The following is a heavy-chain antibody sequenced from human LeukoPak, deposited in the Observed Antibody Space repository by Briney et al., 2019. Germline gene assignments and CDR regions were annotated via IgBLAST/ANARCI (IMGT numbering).Heavy chain of an antibody. J-gene: IGHJ4*02. CDR3: ASGRITIFGVVDY. V-gene: IGHV4-59*01. CDR1: GGSISSYY. D-gene: IGHD3-3*01. CDR2: IYYSGST. Sequence: SETLSLTCTVSGGSISSYYWSWIWQPPGKGLEWIGYIYYSGSTNYNPSLKSRVTISVDTSKNQFSLKLSSVTAADTAVYYCASGRITIFGVVDYWGQGTLVTVSS.